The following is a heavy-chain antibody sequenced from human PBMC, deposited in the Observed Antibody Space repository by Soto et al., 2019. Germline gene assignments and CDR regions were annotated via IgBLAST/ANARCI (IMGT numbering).Heavy chain of an antibody. CDR2: RWYDGSGQ. CDR3: AKDEVSRKYYGHSLDV. J-gene: IGHJ6*02. CDR1: GFTFSNYG. D-gene: IGHD4-17*01. Sequence: QVQLVESGGGLVQPGRSLRLSCVVSGFTFSNYGMHWVRQAPGKGLEWVADRWYDGSGQRYAGSVQGRFTITRDNSKNTLYLQINRLRGEDTAVYYCAKDEVSRKYYGHSLDVWGQGTTVTVSS. V-gene: IGHV3-33*03.